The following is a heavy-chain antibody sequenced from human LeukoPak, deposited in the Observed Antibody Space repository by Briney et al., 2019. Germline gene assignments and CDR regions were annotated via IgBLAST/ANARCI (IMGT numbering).Heavy chain of an antibody. CDR3: ARGANWGSPDY. D-gene: IGHD7-27*01. J-gene: IGHJ4*02. CDR1: GGSISGDY. Sequence: PETLSLTCTVSGGSISGDYWSWIRQSPGKGLEWIGYIYYSGTTSYNPSLKSRVTISLDTSKNQFSLKLSSVTAADTAVYYCARGANWGSPDYWGQGTLVTVSS. CDR2: IYYSGTT. V-gene: IGHV4-59*01.